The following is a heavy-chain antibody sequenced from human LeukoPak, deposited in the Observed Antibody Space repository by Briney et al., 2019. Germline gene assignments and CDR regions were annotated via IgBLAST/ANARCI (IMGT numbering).Heavy chain of an antibody. CDR3: ARMRAAAGWAFDI. Sequence: PSETLSLTCTVSGGSISTYFWSWIRQPAGKGLEWIGRLYTSGSTNYNPSLKSRVTISVDTSKNQFSLKLSSVTAADTAVYYCARMRAAAGWAFDIWGQGTMVTVSS. CDR1: GGSISTYF. J-gene: IGHJ3*02. CDR2: LYTSGST. V-gene: IGHV4-4*07. D-gene: IGHD6-13*01.